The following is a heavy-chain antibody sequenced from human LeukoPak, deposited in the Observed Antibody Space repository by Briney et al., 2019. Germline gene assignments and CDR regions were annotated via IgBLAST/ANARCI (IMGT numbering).Heavy chain of an antibody. CDR3: AKGGSTTVTLLYY. CDR2: ISYDGSNK. CDR1: GFTFSSYG. V-gene: IGHV3-30*18. D-gene: IGHD4-17*01. Sequence: GGSLRLSCAASGFTFSSYGMHWVRQAPGKGLEWVAVISYDGSNKYYADSVKGRFTISRDNSKNTLYLQMSSLRAEDTAVYYCAKGGSTTVTLLYYWGQGTLVTVSS. J-gene: IGHJ4*02.